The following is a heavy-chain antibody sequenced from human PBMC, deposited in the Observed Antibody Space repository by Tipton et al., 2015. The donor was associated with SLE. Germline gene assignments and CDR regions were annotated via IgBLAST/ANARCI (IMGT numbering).Heavy chain of an antibody. CDR3: TRDNPEVAASFDY. J-gene: IGHJ4*02. CDR2: ITRKVHGGTT. D-gene: IGHD6-19*01. V-gene: IGHV3-49*04. CDR1: GFTFGDYP. Sequence: SLRLSCTTSGFTFGDYPMNWVRQAPGKGLEWVGLITRKVHGGTTEYAASVKGRFTISRDDSKSIAYLQMDSLKSEDTAVYYCTRDNPEVAASFDYWGQGTLVTVSS.